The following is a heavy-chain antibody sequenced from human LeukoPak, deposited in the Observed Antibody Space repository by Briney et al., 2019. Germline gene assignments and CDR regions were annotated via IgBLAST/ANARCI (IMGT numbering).Heavy chain of an antibody. V-gene: IGHV4-61*02. CDR3: ARFSKYSDSTSHYLDY. Sequence: SETLSLTCTVSGGSISSGSYYWSWIRQPAGKGLEWIGRIYTSGSTNYNPSLKSRVTISVDTSKNQFSLKLSSVTAADTAVYYCARFSKYSDSTSHYLDYWGQGTLVSVSS. CDR2: IYTSGST. CDR1: GGSISSGSYY. D-gene: IGHD3-22*01. J-gene: IGHJ4*02.